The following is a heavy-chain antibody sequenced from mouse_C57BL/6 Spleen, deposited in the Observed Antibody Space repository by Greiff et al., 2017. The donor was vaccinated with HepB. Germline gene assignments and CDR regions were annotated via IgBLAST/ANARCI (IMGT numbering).Heavy chain of an antibody. CDR2: IDPSDSYT. J-gene: IGHJ4*01. V-gene: IGHV1-59*01. CDR3: ARRGPYGAMDY. D-gene: IGHD1-1*02. CDR1: GYTFTSYW. Sequence: QVQLQQPGAELVRPGTSVKLSCKASGYTFTSYWMHWVKQRPGQGLEWIGVIDPSDSYTNYNQKFKGKATLTVDTSSSPAYMQLSSLTSEASAVYYFARRGPYGAMDYWGQGTSVTVSS.